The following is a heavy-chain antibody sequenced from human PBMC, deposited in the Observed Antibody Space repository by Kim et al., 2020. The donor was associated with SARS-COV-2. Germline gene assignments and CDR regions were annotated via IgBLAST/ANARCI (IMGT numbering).Heavy chain of an antibody. D-gene: IGHD3-10*01. Sequence: YAQKFQGRVTMTRDTSISTAYMELSRLRSDDTAAFYCARDDMVRGVISHYWGQGTLVTVSS. CDR3: ARDDMVRGVISHY. V-gene: IGHV1-2*02. J-gene: IGHJ4*02.